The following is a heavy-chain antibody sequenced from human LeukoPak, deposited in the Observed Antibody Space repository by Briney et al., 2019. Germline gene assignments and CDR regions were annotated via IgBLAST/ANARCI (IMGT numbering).Heavy chain of an antibody. J-gene: IGHJ6*03. D-gene: IGHD3-3*01. V-gene: IGHV1-46*01. Sequence: ASVKVSCKASGYTFTSYYMHWVRQAPGQGLEWMGIINPSGGSTSYAQKFQGRVTMTRDMSTSTVYMELSSLRSEDTAVYYCARAYYDFWSGWHYYYYYYMDVWGKGTTVTVSS. CDR2: INPSGGST. CDR3: ARAYYDFWSGWHYYYYYYMDV. CDR1: GYTFTSYY.